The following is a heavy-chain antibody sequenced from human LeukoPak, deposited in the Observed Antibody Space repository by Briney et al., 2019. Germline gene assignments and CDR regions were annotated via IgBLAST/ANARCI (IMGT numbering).Heavy chain of an antibody. V-gene: IGHV1-2*02. CDR3: ARPGIAAAGEFDP. D-gene: IGHD6-13*01. J-gene: IGHJ5*02. Sequence: GASVKVSCKASGYTFTGYYMHWVRQAPGQGLEWMGWINPNSGGTNYAQKFQGRVTMTRDTSISPAYMELSRLRSADTAVYYCARPGIAAAGEFDPWGQGTLVTVSS. CDR1: GYTFTGYY. CDR2: INPNSGGT.